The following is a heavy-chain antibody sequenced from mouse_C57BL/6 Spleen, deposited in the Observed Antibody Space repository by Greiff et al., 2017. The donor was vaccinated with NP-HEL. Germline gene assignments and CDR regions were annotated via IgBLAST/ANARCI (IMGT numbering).Heavy chain of an antibody. J-gene: IGHJ1*03. V-gene: IGHV1-81*01. CDR3: ARGDGSSWYFDV. Sequence: VQLQQSGAELARPGASVKLSCKASGYTFTSYGISWVKQRTGQGLEWIGEIYPRSGNTYYNEKFKGKATLTADKSSSTAYMELRSLTSEDSAVYFWARGDGSSWYFDVWGTGTTVTVSS. D-gene: IGHD1-1*01. CDR1: GYTFTSYG. CDR2: IYPRSGNT.